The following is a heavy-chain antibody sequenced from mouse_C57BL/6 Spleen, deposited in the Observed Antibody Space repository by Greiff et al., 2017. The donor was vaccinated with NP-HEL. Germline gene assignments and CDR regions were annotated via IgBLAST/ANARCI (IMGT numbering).Heavy chain of an antibody. V-gene: IGHV1-78*01. D-gene: IGHD3-2*02. Sequence: QVQLQQSDAELVKPGASVKISCKVSGYTFTDHTIHWMKQRPEQGLEWIGYIYPRDGSTKYNEKFKGKATLTADKSSSTAYMQLNSLTSEDSAVDVCARTKDAQARDYIDYWGQGTTLTVSS. CDR3: ARTKDAQARDYIDY. CDR2: IYPRDGST. J-gene: IGHJ2*01. CDR1: GYTFTDHT.